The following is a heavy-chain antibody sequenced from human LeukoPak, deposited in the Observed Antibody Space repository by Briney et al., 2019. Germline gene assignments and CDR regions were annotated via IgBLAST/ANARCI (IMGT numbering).Heavy chain of an antibody. V-gene: IGHV1-24*01. CDR2: FDPEDGET. D-gene: IGHD6-13*01. CDR1: GYTLTELS. Sequence: ASVKVSCKVSGYTLTELSMHWVRQAPGKGLEWMGGFDPEDGETIYAQKFQGRVTMTEDTSTDTAYMELSSLRSEDTAVYYFATLRHSSSWLNWFDPWGQGTLVTVSS. J-gene: IGHJ5*02. CDR3: ATLRHSSSWLNWFDP.